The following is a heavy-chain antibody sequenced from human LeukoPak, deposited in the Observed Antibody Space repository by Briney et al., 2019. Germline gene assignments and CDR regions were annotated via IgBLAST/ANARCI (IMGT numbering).Heavy chain of an antibody. V-gene: IGHV4-59*01. J-gene: IGHJ4*02. CDR1: GGSISSYY. D-gene: IGHD5-12*01. CDR2: IYYSGST. Sequence: PSETLSLTCTVSGGSISSYYWSWIRQPPGKGLEWIGYIYYSGSTNYNPSLKSRVTISVDTSKNQFSLKLSSVTAADTAVYYCARGGWLRSVYYFDYWGQGTPVTVSS. CDR3: ARGGWLRSVYYFDY.